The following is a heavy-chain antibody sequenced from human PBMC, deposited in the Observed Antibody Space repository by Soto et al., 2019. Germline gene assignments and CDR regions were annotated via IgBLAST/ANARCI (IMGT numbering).Heavy chain of an antibody. CDR3: ARKRTQVVTQAYFDN. D-gene: IGHD2-21*02. CDR2: IYYSGRT. Sequence: SETLSLTCIVSGESISSSSYYWDWLRQTPGKGLGWIGSIYYSGRTNYNPSFKSRVTISIDTSKNQFSLKLSAVTATDTAVYYSARKRTQVVTQAYFDNWGQGALVTVSS. V-gene: IGHV4-39*01. J-gene: IGHJ4*02. CDR1: GESISSSSYY.